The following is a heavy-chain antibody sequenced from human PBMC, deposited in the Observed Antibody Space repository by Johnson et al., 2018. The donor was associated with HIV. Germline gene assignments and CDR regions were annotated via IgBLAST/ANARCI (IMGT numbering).Heavy chain of an antibody. D-gene: IGHD6-13*01. Sequence: QVQLVESGGGVVQPGRSLRLSCAGSGITFSGYAMHWVRQAPGKGLEWVAVTSNDGTNKYYADSVKGRFTISRDNAKNSLYLQMNSLRAEDTAVYYCARGGLIAAAAIDDAFDVWGQGTLVTVSS. CDR1: GITFSGYA. CDR3: ARGGLIAAAAIDDAFDV. V-gene: IGHV3-30-3*01. J-gene: IGHJ3*01. CDR2: TSNDGTNK.